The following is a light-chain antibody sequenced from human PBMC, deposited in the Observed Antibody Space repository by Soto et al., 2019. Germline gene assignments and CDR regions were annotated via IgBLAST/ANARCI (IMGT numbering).Light chain of an antibody. CDR2: AAN. V-gene: IGKV3-20*01. CDR3: QQYAGAPWT. CDR1: QSVTSNY. Sequence: EIVLPQSPGTLSVSPGERAALSCKASQSVTSNYLAWYQQRPGQAPRLLIYAANRRATGSPDRLTGSGSGTDFNLTISSLEPEDSALYYCQQYAGAPWTFGQGTRVEIK. J-gene: IGKJ1*01.